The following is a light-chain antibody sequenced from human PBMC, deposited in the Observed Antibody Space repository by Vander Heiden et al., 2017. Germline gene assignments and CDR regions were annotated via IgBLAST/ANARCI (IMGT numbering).Light chain of an antibody. Sequence: QSVLTQPPSVSGAPGQRVTLSCTGGSSNLGAGYDVPWYQQLPGTAPKLIIYGNNNRPSGVPDRFSGSKSATSASLAITGLQAEDEADYFCQSFDTSLGGSVFGGGTKVTVL. J-gene: IGLJ3*02. V-gene: IGLV1-40*01. CDR3: QSFDTSLGGSV. CDR2: GNN. CDR1: SSNLGAGYD.